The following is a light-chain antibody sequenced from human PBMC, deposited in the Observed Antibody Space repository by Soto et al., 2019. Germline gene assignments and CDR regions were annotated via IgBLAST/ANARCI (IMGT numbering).Light chain of an antibody. Sequence: QSVLTQPRSVSGPPGQSVSISCSGTSSDVGTYNYVSWYQQQPGKDPKLMIYDVSKRPSGVPDRFSGSKSGNTASLTISGLQAEDEADYYCCSYAGGYTHAVFGGGTKLTVL. CDR1: SSDVGTYNY. V-gene: IGLV2-11*01. CDR3: CSYAGGYTHAV. J-gene: IGLJ2*01. CDR2: DVS.